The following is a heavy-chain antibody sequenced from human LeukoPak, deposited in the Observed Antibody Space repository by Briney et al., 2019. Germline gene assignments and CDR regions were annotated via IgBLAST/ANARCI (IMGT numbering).Heavy chain of an antibody. J-gene: IGHJ6*02. V-gene: IGHV3-30*04. CDR3: AKDRRMMSPFYGMDV. Sequence: GGSLRLSCAASGFTFSSYAMHWVRQAPGKGLEWVAVISYDGGHQYNADSVKGRFTISRDNSKNTVYLQLNSLRAEDTAVYYCAKDRRMMSPFYGMDVWGQGTTVIVSS. CDR2: ISYDGGHQ. CDR1: GFTFSSYA. D-gene: IGHD3-16*01.